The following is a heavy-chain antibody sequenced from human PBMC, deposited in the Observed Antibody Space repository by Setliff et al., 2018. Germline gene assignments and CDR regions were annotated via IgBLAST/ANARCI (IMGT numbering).Heavy chain of an antibody. Sequence: PGGSLRLSCAVSGITFKNAWMTWVRQSPGKGLEWVGRIKSKSEGEARDYAAPVKGRFTISRDDSEQIVYLQMNSLKIEDTAVYYCSTGPRDSRNYLNWIGHWGQGALVTVAS. CDR2: IKSKSEGEAR. CDR1: GITFKNAW. D-gene: IGHD3-22*01. J-gene: IGHJ5*02. V-gene: IGHV3-15*01. CDR3: STGPRDSRNYLNWIGH.